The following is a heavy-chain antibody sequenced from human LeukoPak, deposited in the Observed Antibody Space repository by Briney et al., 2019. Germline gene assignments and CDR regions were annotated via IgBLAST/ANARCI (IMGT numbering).Heavy chain of an antibody. D-gene: IGHD3-3*01. CDR2: ISGDGGST. CDR3: ARENFRPDVLWSGYYVPYEIGCFDY. CDR1: GFAFDDYA. V-gene: IGHV3-20*04. Sequence: GGTLRLSCAASGFAFDDYAMHWVRQAPGPGLEWVSLISGDGGSTGYADSVKGRFTISRDNAKNSLYLQMNSLRAEDTALYYCARENFRPDVLWSGYYVPYEIGCFDYWGEGTLVTVSS. J-gene: IGHJ4*02.